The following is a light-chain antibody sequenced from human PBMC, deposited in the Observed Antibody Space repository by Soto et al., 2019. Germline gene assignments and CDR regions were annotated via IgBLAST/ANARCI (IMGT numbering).Light chain of an antibody. Sequence: DIQITQSPSSLSASVGDTVTITCQASQDISHYLNWYQQKPGKALKLLIYDASNLHPGVPSRFRGSGSETEFSFNITSLQPEDVATYYCQQYDDLPITFGQGTRLEIK. CDR3: QQYDDLPIT. CDR2: DAS. V-gene: IGKV1-33*01. CDR1: QDISHY. J-gene: IGKJ5*01.